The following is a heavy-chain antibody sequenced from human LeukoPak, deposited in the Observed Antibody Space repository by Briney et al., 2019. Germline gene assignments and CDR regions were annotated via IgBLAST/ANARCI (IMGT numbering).Heavy chain of an antibody. Sequence: GEPLKISCKGSGYSFTSYWIGWVRQMPGKGLEWMGIIYPGDSDTRYSTSFQGQVTISADKSISTAYLQWSSLKASDTAMYYCASSRAVACTSLDYWGQGTLVTVSS. J-gene: IGHJ4*02. D-gene: IGHD6-19*01. CDR2: IYPGDSDT. V-gene: IGHV5-51*01. CDR3: ASSRAVACTSLDY. CDR1: GYSFTSYW.